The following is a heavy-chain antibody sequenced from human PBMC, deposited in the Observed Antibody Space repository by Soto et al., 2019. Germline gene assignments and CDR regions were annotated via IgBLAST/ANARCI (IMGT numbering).Heavy chain of an antibody. Sequence: QVQLVQSGAEVKKPGASVKVSCKASGYTFTSYGISWVRQAPGQGLEWMGWISAYNGNTNYAQKLQGRVTMTTDTSTSTAYMELRSLRSDDTALYYCAIGDGGFWSGYYHTDFDYWGQGTLVTVSS. D-gene: IGHD3-3*01. CDR2: ISAYNGNT. CDR3: AIGDGGFWSGYYHTDFDY. J-gene: IGHJ4*02. CDR1: GYTFTSYG. V-gene: IGHV1-18*01.